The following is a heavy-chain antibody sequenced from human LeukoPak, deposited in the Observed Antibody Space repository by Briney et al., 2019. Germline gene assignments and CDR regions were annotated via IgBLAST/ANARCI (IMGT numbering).Heavy chain of an antibody. CDR1: GYTFTGYY. Sequence: ASVKVSCKASGYTFTGYYLHWVRQAPGQGLEWMGWISPNSGGTNYAQKFQGRVTMTRDTSISTAYMELSSLSSDDTAVYYCARAYSSSSYHFDYWGQGALVTVSS. D-gene: IGHD6-13*01. J-gene: IGHJ4*02. CDR2: ISPNSGGT. V-gene: IGHV1-2*02. CDR3: ARAYSSSSYHFDY.